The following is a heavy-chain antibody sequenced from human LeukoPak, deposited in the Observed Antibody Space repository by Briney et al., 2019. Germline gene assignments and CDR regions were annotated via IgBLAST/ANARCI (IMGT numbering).Heavy chain of an antibody. J-gene: IGHJ6*04. CDR3: ARNRVSRYNNYGMNV. V-gene: IGHV4-61*02. D-gene: IGHD2-8*01. CDR1: GGSISSGSYY. Sequence: SETLSLTCTVSGGSISSGSYYWSWIRQPAGKGLEWIGRIYTSGSTNYNPSLKSRVTISVDTSKNQFSLKLSSVTAADTAVYYWARNRVSRYNNYGMNVGGKGP. CDR2: IYTSGST.